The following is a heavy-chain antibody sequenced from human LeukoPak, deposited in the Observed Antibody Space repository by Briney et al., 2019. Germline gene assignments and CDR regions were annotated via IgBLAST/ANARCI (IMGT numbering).Heavy chain of an antibody. J-gene: IGHJ4*02. D-gene: IGHD1-26*01. V-gene: IGHV3-23*01. CDR2: IRGSGGST. CDR3: TKEISSVGASPDY. CDR1: GFTFSGYA. Sequence: GGSLRLSCAASGFTFSGYAMKWVRQAPGKGLEWVSSIRGSGGSTYYADSVKGRFTISRDNSKNTLYLQMNSLRAEDTAVYYCTKEISSVGASPDYWGQGTLVTVSS.